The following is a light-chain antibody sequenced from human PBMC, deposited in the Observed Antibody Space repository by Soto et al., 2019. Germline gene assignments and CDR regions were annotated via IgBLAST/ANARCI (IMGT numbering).Light chain of an antibody. J-gene: IGKJ1*01. V-gene: IGKV1-5*03. CDR2: KAS. CDR3: QQYNSS. CDR1: QSISNW. Sequence: DIQMTQSPSTLSASVGDRVTITCRASQSISNWLAWYQQKPGKAPKLLIYKASNLEGGVPSRFSGSGSGTEFTLTISSLQPDDFATYYCQQYNSSFGQGTKVEIK.